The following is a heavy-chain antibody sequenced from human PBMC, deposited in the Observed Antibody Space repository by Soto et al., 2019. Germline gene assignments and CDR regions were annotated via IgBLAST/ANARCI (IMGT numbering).Heavy chain of an antibody. CDR2: INVGNGNT. Sequence: ASVKVSCKASGYTFPDYAIHWVRQAPGQRLEWMGWINVGNGNTKYSQKFQGRVTITRDTFASTAYMELSSLRSEDTAVYYCARDSSGWYAYNWFDPWGQGTLVTVPS. CDR1: GYTFPDYA. D-gene: IGHD6-13*01. CDR3: ARDSSGWYAYNWFDP. V-gene: IGHV1-3*01. J-gene: IGHJ5*02.